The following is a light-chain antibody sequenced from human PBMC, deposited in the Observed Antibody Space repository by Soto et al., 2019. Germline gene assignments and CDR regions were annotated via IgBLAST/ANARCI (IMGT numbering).Light chain of an antibody. CDR2: RNN. CDR1: SSNFGSNY. Sequence: QLVLTQPPSASGTPGQRVTISCSGSSSNFGSNYVYWYQQVPGTAPKLLIHRNNQRPSGVPDRFSGSKSGTSASLAISGLRSEDEADYYCAAWDDSLSGLVFGGGTKLTVL. V-gene: IGLV1-47*01. J-gene: IGLJ2*01. CDR3: AAWDDSLSGLV.